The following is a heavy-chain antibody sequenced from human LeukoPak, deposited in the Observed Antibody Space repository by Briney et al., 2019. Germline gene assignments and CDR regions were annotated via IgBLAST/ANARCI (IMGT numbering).Heavy chain of an antibody. V-gene: IGHV4-30-4*01. CDR2: IYYSGST. CDR1: GGSISSGDYY. J-gene: IGHJ4*02. Sequence: SETLSLTCTVSGGSISSGDYYWSWIRQPPGKGLEWIGYIYYSGSTYYNPSLKSRVTISVDTSKNQFSLKLSSVTAADTAVYYCARVGGYSYGSVFDYWGQGTLVTVSS. D-gene: IGHD5-18*01. CDR3: ARVGGYSYGSVFDY.